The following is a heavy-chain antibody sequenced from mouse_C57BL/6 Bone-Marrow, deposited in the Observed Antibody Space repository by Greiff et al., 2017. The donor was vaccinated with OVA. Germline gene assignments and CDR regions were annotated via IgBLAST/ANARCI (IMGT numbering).Heavy chain of an antibody. D-gene: IGHD4-1*01. CDR1: GYTFTSYW. CDR2: INPSSGYT. Sequence: QVQLQQSGAELAKPGASVKLSCKASGYTFTSYWMHWVKQRPGQGLEWIGYINPSSGYTKYNQKFKDKATLTADKSSSTAYMQLCILSYSYSAVSFCASDYWDSGFDYWGHGTTLTVSS. CDR3: ASDYWDSGFDY. V-gene: IGHV1-7*01. J-gene: IGHJ2*01.